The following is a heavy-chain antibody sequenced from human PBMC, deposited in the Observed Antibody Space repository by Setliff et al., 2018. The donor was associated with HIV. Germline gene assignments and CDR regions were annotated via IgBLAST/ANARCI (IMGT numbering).Heavy chain of an antibody. J-gene: IGHJ4*02. V-gene: IGHV3-21*04. CDR3: ARDSSSSWYDRDYFDY. CDR2: ISSSGSTI. Sequence: GGSLRLSCAASGFTFSSYSMNWVRQAPGKGLEWVSSISSSGSTIYYADSVKGRFTISRDNAKNSLYLQMNSLRAEDTAVYYCARDSSSSWYDRDYFDYWGQGTLVTVSS. CDR1: GFTFSSYS. D-gene: IGHD6-13*01.